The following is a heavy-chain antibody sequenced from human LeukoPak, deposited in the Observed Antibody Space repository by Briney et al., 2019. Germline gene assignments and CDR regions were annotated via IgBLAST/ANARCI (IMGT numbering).Heavy chain of an antibody. D-gene: IGHD6-19*01. CDR3: ARVGKRPVAVTKL. CDR2: IYYSGST. J-gene: IGHJ4*02. V-gene: IGHV4-39*01. CDR1: GGSISSSSYY. Sequence: PSETLSLTCTVSGGSISSSSYYWGWIRLPPGKGLEWIGSIYYSGSTYYNPSLKNRVTISVDTSKNQFSLKLTSVTAADTAVYYGARVGKRPVAVTKLWGQGTLVTVSS.